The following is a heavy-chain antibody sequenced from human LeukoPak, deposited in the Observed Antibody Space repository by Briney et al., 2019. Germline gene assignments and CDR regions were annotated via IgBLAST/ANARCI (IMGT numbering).Heavy chain of an antibody. CDR3: ARDGYSYGRYYLDY. D-gene: IGHD5-18*01. CDR2: IYYSGST. J-gene: IGHJ4*02. CDR1: GGSISSSSYY. Sequence: SETLSLTCTVSGGSISSSSYYWGWIRQPPGKGLEWIGSIYYSGSTYYNPSLKSRVTISVDTSKNQFSLKLSSVTAADTAVYYCARDGYSYGRYYLDYWGLGTLVTVSS. V-gene: IGHV4-39*02.